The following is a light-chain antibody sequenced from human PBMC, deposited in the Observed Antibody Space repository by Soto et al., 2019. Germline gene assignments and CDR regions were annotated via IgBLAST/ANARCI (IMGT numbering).Light chain of an antibody. V-gene: IGLV1-44*01. CDR2: SNN. J-gene: IGLJ3*02. Sequence: QSVLTQPPSASGTPGQSVTISCSGSSSNVGRNTVNWFQHLPGTAPKLLIYSNNQRPSGVPDRFSGSKSGTSASLAISGLQSEDEADYYCATWDDSLNGPVFGGGTKVTVL. CDR3: ATWDDSLNGPV. CDR1: SSNVGRNT.